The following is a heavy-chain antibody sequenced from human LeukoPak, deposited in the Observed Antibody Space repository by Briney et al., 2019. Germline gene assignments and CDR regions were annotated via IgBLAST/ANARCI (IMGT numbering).Heavy chain of an antibody. V-gene: IGHV3-74*01. J-gene: IGHJ6*04. CDR3: ARDNSYGMGV. CDR2: IYSDGSST. CDR1: GFTFCSND. Sequence: GRSLRLSYAGSGFTFCSNDKHWVRQAPGKGLVWVSRIYSDGSSTTYADSVKGRFTISRDNAKNTLYLQMNSLRVEDTAVYYCARDNSYGMGVWGTAATVTVSS.